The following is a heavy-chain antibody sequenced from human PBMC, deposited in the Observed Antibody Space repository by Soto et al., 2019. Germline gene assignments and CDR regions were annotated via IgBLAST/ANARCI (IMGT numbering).Heavy chain of an antibody. J-gene: IGHJ4*02. CDR3: ARQTYSGGSYYVSFDY. Sequence: PSETLSLTCTVSGGSISSSSYYWGWIRQPPGKGLEWIGSIYYSGSTYYNPSLKSRVTISVDTSKNQFSLKLSSVTAADTAVYYCARQTYSGGSYYVSFDYWGQGTLVTVSS. D-gene: IGHD1-26*01. CDR2: IYYSGST. CDR1: GGSISSSSYY. V-gene: IGHV4-39*01.